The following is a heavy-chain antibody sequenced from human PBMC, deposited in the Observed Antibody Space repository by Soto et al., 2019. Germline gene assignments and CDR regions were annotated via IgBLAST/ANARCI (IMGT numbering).Heavy chain of an antibody. J-gene: IGHJ4*02. CDR3: ARGTGTTRYYFDY. CDR2: IWYDGSNK. Sequence: HPGGSLRLSCAASGFTFSSYGMHWVRQAPGKGLEWVAVIWYDGSNKYYADSVKGRFTISRDNSKNTLYLQMNSLRAEDTAVYYCARGTGTTRYYFDYWGQGTLVTVSS. D-gene: IGHD1-7*01. V-gene: IGHV3-33*01. CDR1: GFTFSSYG.